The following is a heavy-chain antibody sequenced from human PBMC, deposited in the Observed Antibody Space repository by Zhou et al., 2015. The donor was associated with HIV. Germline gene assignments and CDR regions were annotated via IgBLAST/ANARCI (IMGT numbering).Heavy chain of an antibody. V-gene: IGHV1-69*02. D-gene: IGHD6-6*01. J-gene: IGHJ6*02. CDR2: IIPILGIA. CDR1: GGTFSSYT. Sequence: QVQLVQSGAEVKKPGSSVKVSCKASGGTFSSYTISWVRQAPGQGLEWMGRIIPILGIANYAQKFQGRVTITADKSTSTAYMELSSLRSEDTAVYYCARVGDIAARPYLEFYGMDVWGQGTTVTVSS. CDR3: ARVGDIAARPYLEFYGMDV.